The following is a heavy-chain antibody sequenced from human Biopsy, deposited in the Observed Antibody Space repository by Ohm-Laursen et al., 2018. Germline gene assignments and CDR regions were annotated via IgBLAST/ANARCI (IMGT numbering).Heavy chain of an antibody. CDR1: GFTFRKYA. Sequence: LRLSCAASGFTFRKYAMSWVRQAPGKGLELVSTIGNTGATFYADSVKGRFIISRDNPKNSLYLQMNSLRADDSAVYFCATSGAADSWGNYYGMDVWGQGTTVTVSS. J-gene: IGHJ6*02. D-gene: IGHD3-16*01. V-gene: IGHV3-23*01. CDR3: ATSGAADSWGNYYGMDV. CDR2: IGNTGAT.